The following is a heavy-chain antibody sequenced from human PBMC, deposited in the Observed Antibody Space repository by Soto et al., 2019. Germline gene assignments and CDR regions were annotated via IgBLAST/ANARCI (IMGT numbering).Heavy chain of an antibody. J-gene: IGHJ6*02. CDR3: ARVGSCSSTSCDTGNYYYYGMDV. D-gene: IGHD2-2*02. V-gene: IGHV1-3*01. CDR2: INAGNGNT. Sequence: ASVKVSCKASGYTFTSYAMHWVRQAPGQRLEWMGWINAGNGNTKYSQKFQGRVTITRDTSASTAYMELSSLRSEDTAVYYCARVGSCSSTSCDTGNYYYYGMDVWGQETTVTVSS. CDR1: GYTFTSYA.